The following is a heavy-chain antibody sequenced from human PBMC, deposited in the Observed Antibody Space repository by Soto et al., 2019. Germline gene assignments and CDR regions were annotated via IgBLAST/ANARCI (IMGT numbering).Heavy chain of an antibody. CDR2: MNPNSGNT. D-gene: IGHD6-13*01. J-gene: IGHJ3*02. V-gene: IGHV1-8*01. Sequence: LVKLSCKASGYTMTSYVGNWRRNATEQGLEWMGWMNPNSGNTGYAQKFQGRVTMTRNTSISTAYMELRSLRSDDTAVCYCARDRAAAGTGNAFDIWGQGTMVTVSS. CDR1: GYTMTSYV. CDR3: ARDRAAAGTGNAFDI.